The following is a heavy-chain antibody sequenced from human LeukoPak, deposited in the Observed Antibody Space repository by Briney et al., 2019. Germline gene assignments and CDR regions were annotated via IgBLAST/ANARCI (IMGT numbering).Heavy chain of an antibody. J-gene: IGHJ4*02. Sequence: PSETLSLTCTVSGGSISSYYWSWIRQPPGKGLEWIGYIHYSGSTNFNPSLKGRVTISLDASKNQFPLKLTSVTAADTAVYYCARDRGRGYDLNELDYWGQGTLVTVSS. V-gene: IGHV4-59*01. CDR3: ARDRGRGYDLNELDY. D-gene: IGHD5-12*01. CDR2: IHYSGST. CDR1: GGSISSYY.